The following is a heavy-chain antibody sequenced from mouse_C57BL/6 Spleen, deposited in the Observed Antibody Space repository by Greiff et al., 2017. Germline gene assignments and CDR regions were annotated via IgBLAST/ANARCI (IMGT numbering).Heavy chain of an antibody. Sequence: VKVVESGAELVRPGASVTLSCKASGYTFTDYEMHWVKQTPVHGLEWIGAIDPETGGTAYNQKFKGKAILTADKSSSTAYMELRSLTSEDSAVYYCTKNWDVWFAYWGQGTLVTVSA. J-gene: IGHJ3*01. CDR3: TKNWDVWFAY. D-gene: IGHD4-1*01. CDR2: IDPETGGT. V-gene: IGHV1-15*01. CDR1: GYTFTDYE.